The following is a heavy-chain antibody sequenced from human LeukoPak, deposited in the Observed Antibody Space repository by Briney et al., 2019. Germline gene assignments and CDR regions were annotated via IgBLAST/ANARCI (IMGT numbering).Heavy chain of an antibody. CDR1: GDSFSSHY. V-gene: IGHV4-59*11. CDR2: ISHIGRT. J-gene: IGHJ3*02. Sequence: SETLSLTCAVSGDSFSSHYWTWIRQSPGTGLEWIGYISHIGRTNYNPSLKSRGTISIDTSKNQFSLKLRSVTAADTAVYYCARELVTVTKGFDIWGQGTMVSVSS. CDR3: ARELVTVTKGFDI. D-gene: IGHD4-17*01.